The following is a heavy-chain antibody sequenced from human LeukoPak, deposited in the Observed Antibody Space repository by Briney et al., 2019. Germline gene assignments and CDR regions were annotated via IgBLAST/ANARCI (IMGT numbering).Heavy chain of an antibody. D-gene: IGHD3-10*01. Sequence: GGSLRLSCAASGFTFSDYYMSWIRQAPGKGLEWVSYISSSSSYTNYADSVKGRFTISRDNAKNSLYLQMGSLRAEDTAVYYCARFTSRVWFGELYFDYWGQGTLVTVSS. CDR1: GFTFSDYY. CDR3: ARFTSRVWFGELYFDY. V-gene: IGHV3-11*06. J-gene: IGHJ4*02. CDR2: ISSSSSYT.